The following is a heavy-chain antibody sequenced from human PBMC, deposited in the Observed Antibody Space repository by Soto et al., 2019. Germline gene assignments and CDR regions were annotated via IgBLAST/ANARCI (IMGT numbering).Heavy chain of an antibody. D-gene: IGHD3-22*01. J-gene: IGHJ4*02. V-gene: IGHV1-69*08. CDR2: IIPNLGIA. CDR1: GGTFSSYT. CDR3: ARDPDSSGTTNFDY. Sequence: QVQLVQSGAEVKKPGSSVKVSCKASGGTFSSYTISWVRQAPGQGLEWMGRIIPNLGIANYAQKFQGRVTITADKSTSTAYMELSSLRSEDTAVYYCARDPDSSGTTNFDYWGQGTLVTVSS.